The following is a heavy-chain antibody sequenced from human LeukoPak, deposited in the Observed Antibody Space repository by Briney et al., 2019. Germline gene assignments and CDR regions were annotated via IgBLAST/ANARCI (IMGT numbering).Heavy chain of an antibody. D-gene: IGHD4-23*01. CDR3: ARDVYGGTEGHRFDY. V-gene: IGHV3-30-3*01. J-gene: IGHJ4*02. CDR1: GFTFSSYA. Sequence: GGSLRLSCAASGFTFSSYAMHWVRQAPGKGLEWVAVISYDGSNKYYADSVKGRFTISRDNSKNTLYLQMNSLRAEDTAVYYCARDVYGGTEGHRFDYWGPGTLVTVSS. CDR2: ISYDGSNK.